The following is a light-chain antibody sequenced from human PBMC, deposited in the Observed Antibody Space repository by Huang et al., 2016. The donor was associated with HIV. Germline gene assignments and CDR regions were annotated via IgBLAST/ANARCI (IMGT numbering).Light chain of an antibody. V-gene: IGKV3-15*01. CDR2: SAS. J-gene: IGKJ2*01. CDR1: QRISTN. Sequence: EIMLTQSPATLSVPPGERATLSCRASQRISTNLAWYQQKPGLAPRLLIYSASTRATGIPARFSGSGSGTEFTLTISSLQSEDFAVYYCQQGETFGQGTKLEIK. CDR3: QQGET.